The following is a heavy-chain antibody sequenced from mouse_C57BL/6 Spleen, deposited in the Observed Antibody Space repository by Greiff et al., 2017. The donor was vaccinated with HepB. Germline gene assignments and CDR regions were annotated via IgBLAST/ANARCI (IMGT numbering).Heavy chain of an antibody. V-gene: IGHV5-17*01. CDR3: AREGHLLSGAMDY. Sequence: EVKLVESGGGLVKPGGSLKLSCAASGFTFSDYGMHWVRQAPEKGLEWVAYISSGSSTIYYADTVKGRFTISRDNAKNTLFLQMTSLRSEDTAMYYCAREGHLLSGAMDYWGQGTSVTVSS. J-gene: IGHJ4*01. CDR1: GFTFSDYG. CDR2: ISSGSSTI. D-gene: IGHD2-1*01.